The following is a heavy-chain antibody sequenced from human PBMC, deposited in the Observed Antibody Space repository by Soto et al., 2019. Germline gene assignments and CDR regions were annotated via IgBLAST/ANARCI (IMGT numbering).Heavy chain of an antibody. CDR3: GKDEGVGGTLGLFDY. CDR1: GFDFTYYA. CDR2: MSSDGSKI. D-gene: IGHD1-26*01. V-gene: IGHV3-30*18. Sequence: QVQLVESGGGAVQPGESLRLSCVASGFDFTYYAMHWVRQAPGKGLESVAVMSSDGSKIHHTDSVKGRFTISRDNSKNTLYLQMNSLRKEDTAVYFCGKDEGVGGTLGLFDYWGQGTLVSVSS. J-gene: IGHJ4*02.